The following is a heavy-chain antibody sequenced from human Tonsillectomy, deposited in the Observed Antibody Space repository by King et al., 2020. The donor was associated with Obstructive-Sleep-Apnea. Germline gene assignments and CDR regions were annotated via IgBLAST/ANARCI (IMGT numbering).Heavy chain of an antibody. CDR1: GFTFSSYA. D-gene: IGHD2-15*01. V-gene: IGHV3-23*04. Sequence: VQLVESGGGFVQPGGSLRLSCAASGFTFSSYAMSWVRRAPGKGLEWVAAISGSGGSTYYAESVKGGFNISRDNSKNTLDLQMNSLIAEDTAVYYCAKEGENCSGGSCYPGEYYFDYWGEGTLVTVSS. CDR2: ISGSGGST. CDR3: AKEGENCSGGSCYPGEYYFDY. J-gene: IGHJ4*02.